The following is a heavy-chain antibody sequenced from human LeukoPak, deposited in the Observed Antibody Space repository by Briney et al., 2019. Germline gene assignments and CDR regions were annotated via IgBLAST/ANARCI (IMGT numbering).Heavy chain of an antibody. CDR3: ARASYSYDALDI. CDR2: ISSSSSYI. CDR1: GFTFSSYS. J-gene: IGHJ3*02. Sequence: PGGSLRLSCAASGFTFSSYSMNWVRQAPGKGLEWVSSISSSSSYIYYADSVKGRFTISRDNAKNSLYLQMNSLRAEDTAVYYCARASYSYDALDIWGQGTMVTVSS. V-gene: IGHV3-21*01. D-gene: IGHD5-18*01.